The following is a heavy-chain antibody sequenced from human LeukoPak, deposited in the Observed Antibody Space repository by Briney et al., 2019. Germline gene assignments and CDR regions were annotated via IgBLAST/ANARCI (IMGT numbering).Heavy chain of an antibody. D-gene: IGHD1-14*01. J-gene: IGHJ4*02. CDR1: GFTFSSYA. Sequence: GGSLRLSCAASGFTFSSYALSWVRQAPGKGLEWVSAISGSGGTTYYADSVKGRFTISNDNSKNTLYLQMDSLRAEDTAVYYCARDRNVWYFDYWGQGTLVTVSS. CDR2: ISGSGGTT. CDR3: ARDRNVWYFDY. V-gene: IGHV3-23*01.